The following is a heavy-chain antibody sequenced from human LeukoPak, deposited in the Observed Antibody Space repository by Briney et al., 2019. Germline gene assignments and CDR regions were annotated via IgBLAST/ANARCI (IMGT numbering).Heavy chain of an antibody. Sequence: SETLSLTCTVSGGSVSSGTYYWSWIRQPPGKGLEWIGYIYYSGSTNYNPSLKSRVTISVDTSKNQCSLKLSSVTIADTAVYYCTRSTNLEALDIWGQGTMVTVSS. D-gene: IGHD2-8*01. CDR2: IYYSGST. J-gene: IGHJ3*02. CDR1: GGSVSSGTYY. V-gene: IGHV4-61*01. CDR3: TRSTNLEALDI.